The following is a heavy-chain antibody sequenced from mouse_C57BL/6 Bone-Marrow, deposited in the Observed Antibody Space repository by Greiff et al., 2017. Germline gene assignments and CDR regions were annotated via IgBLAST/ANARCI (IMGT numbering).Heavy chain of an antibody. Sequence: EVKLMESEGGLVQPGSSMKLSCTASGFTFSDYYMAWVRQVPEKGLEWVANINYAGSSTYYLDSLKSRFIISRENEKNIRYLQMSSLKSEDRATYYGARDPGRNYCDGWGQGTTLTGSS. D-gene: IGHD4-1*01. CDR1: GFTFSDYY. CDR2: INYAGSST. CDR3: ARDPGRNYCDG. V-gene: IGHV5-16*01. J-gene: IGHJ2*01.